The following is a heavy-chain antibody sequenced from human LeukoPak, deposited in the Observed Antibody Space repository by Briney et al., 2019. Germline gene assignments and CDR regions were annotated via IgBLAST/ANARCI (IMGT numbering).Heavy chain of an antibody. V-gene: IGHV4-34*01. J-gene: IGHJ3*02. CDR3: ARWNGPFDI. D-gene: IGHD1-1*01. CDR1: GGSFSSYY. Sequence: PSETLSLTCAVYGGSFSSYYLSWIRQSPGKGLEWIGEINHSGSTNYNPSLKNRVTISVDTSKHQFSLKLSSVTAEDTAVYYCARWNGPFDIWGQGTMVTVSS. CDR2: INHSGST.